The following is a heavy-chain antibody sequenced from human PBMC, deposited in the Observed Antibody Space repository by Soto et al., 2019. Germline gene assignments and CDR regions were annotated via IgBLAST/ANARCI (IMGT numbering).Heavy chain of an antibody. CDR2: ISGNGGTT. D-gene: IGHD3-3*01. CDR1: GFRFSSYA. J-gene: IGHJ4*02. Sequence: EVQLLESGGGLVQPGGSLRLSCAASGFRFSSYAMSWVRQAPGKGLEWVSVISGNGGTTYYADSAKGRFTISRDNSESMLYLQMNSLRPEDTAIYYCAKGREHTMFGVDTLFDYWSQGTLLTVSS. CDR3: AKGREHTMFGVDTLFDY. V-gene: IGHV3-23*01.